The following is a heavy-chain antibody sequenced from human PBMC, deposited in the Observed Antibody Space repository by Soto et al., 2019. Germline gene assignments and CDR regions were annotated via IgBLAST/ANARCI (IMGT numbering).Heavy chain of an antibody. CDR2: IYYSGST. V-gene: IGHV4-59*01. CDR3: ARRDAGNFDY. D-gene: IGHD1-26*01. CDR1: GGSISSYY. Sequence: QVQLQESGPGLVKPSETLSLTCTVSGGSISSYYWSWIRQPPGKGLEWIGYIYYSGSTNYKPSLKSRVTISVDTSKNQFSLKLSSVTAADTAVYYCARRDAGNFDYWGQGTLVTVSS. J-gene: IGHJ4*02.